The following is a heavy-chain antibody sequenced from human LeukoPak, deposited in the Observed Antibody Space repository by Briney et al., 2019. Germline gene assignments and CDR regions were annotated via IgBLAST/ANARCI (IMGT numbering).Heavy chain of an antibody. V-gene: IGHV3-30*02. CDR3: AKNNLVGATVEAFDI. Sequence: PGGSLRLSCAASGFIFTDYGMHWVRQAPGKGLEWVTFIRYDGNNKYFADSVKGRFTISRDNSKNTLYLQMNSLRAEDTAVYYCAKNNLVGATVEAFDIWGQGTMVTVSS. CDR1: GFIFTDYG. D-gene: IGHD1-26*01. J-gene: IGHJ3*02. CDR2: IRYDGNNK.